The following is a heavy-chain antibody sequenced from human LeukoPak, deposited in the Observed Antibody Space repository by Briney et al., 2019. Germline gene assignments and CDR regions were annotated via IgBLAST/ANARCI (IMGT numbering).Heavy chain of an antibody. V-gene: IGHV3-53*01. Sequence: PGGPLRLSCVASGFRVSSNYMSWVRRAPGKGLEWVSLPYTDGTTYYASSVEGRFTISRDDSRNTIYLYMNSLRADDTAVYYCARGGVDYWNPRYWGQGTLVTVSS. D-gene: IGHD1-1*01. CDR3: ARGGVDYWNPRY. J-gene: IGHJ4*02. CDR1: GFRVSSNY. CDR2: PYTDGTT.